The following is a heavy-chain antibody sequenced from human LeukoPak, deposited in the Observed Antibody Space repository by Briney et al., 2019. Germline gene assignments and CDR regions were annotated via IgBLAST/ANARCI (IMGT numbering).Heavy chain of an antibody. CDR1: GGSISSGGYY. CDR2: IYYSGST. D-gene: IGHD6-13*01. Sequence: PSETLSLTCTVSGGSISSGGYYWSWIRQHPGKGLEWIGYIYYSGSTYYNPSLKSRVTISVDTSKNQFSLKLSSVTAADTAVYYCARAPAAAVDWFDPWGQGTLVTVSS. V-gene: IGHV4-31*03. CDR3: ARAPAAAVDWFDP. J-gene: IGHJ5*02.